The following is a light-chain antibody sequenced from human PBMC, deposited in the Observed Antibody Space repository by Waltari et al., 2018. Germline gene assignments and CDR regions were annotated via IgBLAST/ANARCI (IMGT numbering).Light chain of an antibody. CDR2: KIS. CDR1: QSLVHSDGNTY. J-gene: IGKJ4*01. V-gene: IGKV2-24*01. CDR3: FQAIHFPLT. Sequence: DIVMTQNPLSSPVTLGQPASISCRSSQSLVHSDGNTYLSWYQQRPGQPPRLLIYKISNRFSVVPDRCSGSGAETDFTLKISRVEAEDVAVYYCFQAIHFPLTFGGGTKVEIK.